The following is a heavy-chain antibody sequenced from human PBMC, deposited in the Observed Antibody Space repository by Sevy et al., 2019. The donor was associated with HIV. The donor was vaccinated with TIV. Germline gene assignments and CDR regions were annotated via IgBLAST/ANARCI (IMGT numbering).Heavy chain of an antibody. V-gene: IGHV3-7*01. J-gene: IGHJ4*02. D-gene: IGHD1-20*01. Sequence: GGSLRLSCAASGFTFSNYWMSWVRQAPGKGLECVANINQDGSEKYYLDSVKGRFIVSRDNAKNSLYLQMNSLRAEDSAVYYCARQQITGSEPVYFDSRGQGTLVTVSS. CDR2: INQDGSEK. CDR3: ARQQITGSEPVYFDS. CDR1: GFTFSNYW.